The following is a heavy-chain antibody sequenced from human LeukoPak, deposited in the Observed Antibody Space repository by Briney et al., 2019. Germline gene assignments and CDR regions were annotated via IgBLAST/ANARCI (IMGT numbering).Heavy chain of an antibody. J-gene: IGHJ6*03. CDR3: AREHYFYHMDG. V-gene: IGHV3-21*01. Sequence: KSGGSLRLSCAASEFTFSTYSMNWVRQAPGKGLEWVSSISSGSTYIYYADSVKGRFTISRDNAENSLYLQMNSLRAEDTAVYYCAREHYFYHMDGWGEGTTVTVSS. CDR1: EFTFSTYS. CDR2: ISSGSTYI.